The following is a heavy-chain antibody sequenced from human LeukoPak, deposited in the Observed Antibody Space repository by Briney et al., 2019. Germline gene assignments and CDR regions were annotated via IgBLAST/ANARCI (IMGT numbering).Heavy chain of an antibody. CDR3: ARRGYHDSSGYDY. V-gene: IGHV3-21*06. CDR2: ISGSSDDI. D-gene: IGHD3-22*01. J-gene: IGHJ4*02. Sequence: KPGGSLRLSCAASGFTFRSYAMNWVRQAPGKGLEWVSSISGSSDDIYYADSVKGRFTISRDNAKNSVFLQINNLRAEDTAIYYCARRGYHDSSGYDYWGQGALVTVSS. CDR1: GFTFRSYA.